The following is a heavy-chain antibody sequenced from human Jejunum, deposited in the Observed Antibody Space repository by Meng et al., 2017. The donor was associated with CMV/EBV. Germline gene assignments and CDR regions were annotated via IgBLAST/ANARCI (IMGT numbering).Heavy chain of an antibody. D-gene: IGHD3-10*02. Sequence: QVQLQPSGPRLVKPSHTPPPTCATSGDTVSSNSAAWNWIRQSPSRGLEWLGRTYYRSKYYNDYALSVKSRITINPDTSKNQFSLQLNSVTPEDTAIYYCARDWGDVRGGFDFWGQGTLVTVAS. V-gene: IGHV6-1*01. CDR2: TYYRSKYYN. CDR3: ARDWGDVRGGFDF. J-gene: IGHJ4*02. CDR1: GDTVSSNSAA.